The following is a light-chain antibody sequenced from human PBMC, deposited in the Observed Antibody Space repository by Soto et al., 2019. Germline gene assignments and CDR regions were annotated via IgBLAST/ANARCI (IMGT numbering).Light chain of an antibody. V-gene: IGKV1-16*02. CDR3: QQYNSYPLT. CDR1: QGIGNY. Sequence: DIQMTQSPSSLSASVEDRVTITCRASQGIGNYLAWFQQKPGKAPRSLIYTASSSQTGVPSKYSGSGSGRDFILTISSLQPEDSATYYCQQYNSYPLTFGGGTKVEIK. J-gene: IGKJ4*01. CDR2: TAS.